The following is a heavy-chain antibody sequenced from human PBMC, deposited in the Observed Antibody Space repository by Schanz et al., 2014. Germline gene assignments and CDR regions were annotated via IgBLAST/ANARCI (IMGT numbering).Heavy chain of an antibody. CDR1: GFTLSSYA. D-gene: IGHD2-15*01. V-gene: IGHV3-30-3*01. CDR2: ISYDGSNK. CDR3: ARDRGYCSGGSCLGFDY. J-gene: IGHJ4*02. Sequence: QVQLVESGGGVVQPGRSLRLSCAAYGFTLSSYAMHWVRQAPGKGLEWVAVISYDGSNKYYADSVKGRFTISRDNSKNTLYLQMNTLRAEDAAVYYCARDRGYCSGGSCLGFDYWGQGTLVTVSS.